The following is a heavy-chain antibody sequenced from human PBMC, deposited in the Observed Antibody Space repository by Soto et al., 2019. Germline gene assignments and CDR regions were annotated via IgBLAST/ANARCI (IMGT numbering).Heavy chain of an antibody. CDR1: GFTFSGYW. Sequence: QLVESGGGLVQPGGSLRLSCEASGFTFSGYWMSWVRQSPGKGLEWVADIKHDGSVQYYVDYVKGRFTISRDNAKKLLYLQMNGLRAEDTALYYCARAPYSNGWYRFDLWGQGTLVTVSS. CDR2: IKHDGSVQ. CDR3: ARAPYSNGWYRFDL. D-gene: IGHD6-19*01. J-gene: IGHJ4*02. V-gene: IGHV3-7*03.